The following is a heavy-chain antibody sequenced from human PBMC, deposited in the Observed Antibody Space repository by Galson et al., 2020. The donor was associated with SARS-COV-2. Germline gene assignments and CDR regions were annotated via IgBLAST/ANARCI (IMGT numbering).Heavy chain of an antibody. V-gene: IGHV4-34*01. CDR2: INHSGST. D-gene: IGHD2-21*01. J-gene: IGHJ4*02. CDR3: ARGQRIRTNGVCYRGYCGGDCYKD. Sequence: SETLSLTCAVYGGSFSGYYWSWIRQPPGKGLEWIGEINHSGSTNYNPSLKSRVTISVDTSKNQFSLKLSSVTAADTAVYYCARGQRIRTNGVCYRGYCGGDCYKDWGQGTLVTVSS. CDR1: GGSFSGYY.